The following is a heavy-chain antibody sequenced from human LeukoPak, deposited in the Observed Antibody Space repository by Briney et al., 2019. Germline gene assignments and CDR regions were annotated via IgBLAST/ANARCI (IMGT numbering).Heavy chain of an antibody. J-gene: IGHJ4*02. V-gene: IGHV4-59*01. CDR1: GGSISSYY. Sequence: ASETLSLTCTVSGGSISSYYWNWIRQPPGKGLEWIGYIYYSGSTNYNPSLKSRVTISVDTSKNQFSLKLSSMTAADTAVYYCARGERYSSGWPYFDYWGQGTLVTVSS. D-gene: IGHD6-19*01. CDR2: IYYSGST. CDR3: ARGERYSSGWPYFDY.